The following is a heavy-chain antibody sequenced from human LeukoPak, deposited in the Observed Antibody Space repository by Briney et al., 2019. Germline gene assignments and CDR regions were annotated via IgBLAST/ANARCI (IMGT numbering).Heavy chain of an antibody. D-gene: IGHD2-2*01. V-gene: IGHV1-2*02. CDR1: GYTFMDYY. CDR3: ARKGYAEGLDP. CDR2: INPGTGAT. J-gene: IGHJ5*02. Sequence: GASVKVSCKASGYTFMDYYMHWVRQAPGQGLEWMGWINPGTGATFYQQKFQGRVTMTRDTFISTGYMELRGLKSDDTAVYYCARKGYAEGLDPWGQGTPVTVSS.